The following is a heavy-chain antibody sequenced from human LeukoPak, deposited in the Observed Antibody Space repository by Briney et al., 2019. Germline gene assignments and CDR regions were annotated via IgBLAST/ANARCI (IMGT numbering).Heavy chain of an antibody. J-gene: IGHJ6*03. CDR2: MNPNSGNT. Sequence: ASVKVSCKASGGTFSSYAINWVRQATGQGLEWMGWMNPNSGNTGYAQKFQGRVTITRNTSISTAYMELSSLRSEDTAVYYCARGGHIVVVTAPPTYYYYMDVWGKGTTVTVSS. CDR3: ARGGHIVVVTAPPTYYYYMDV. CDR1: GGTFSSYA. V-gene: IGHV1-8*03. D-gene: IGHD2-21*02.